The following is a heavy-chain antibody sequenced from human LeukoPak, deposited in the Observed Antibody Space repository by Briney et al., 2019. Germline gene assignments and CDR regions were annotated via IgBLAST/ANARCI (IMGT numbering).Heavy chain of an antibody. CDR2: ISAYNGNT. J-gene: IGHJ6*02. D-gene: IGHD6-19*01. Sequence: ASVKVSCKASGYTFTSYGIRWVRPAPGQGLEWMGWISAYNGNTNYAQKLQGRVTMTTDTSTSTAYMELRSLRSDDTAVYYCARVNVSGPYYYYYGMDVWGQGTTVTVSS. CDR1: GYTFTSYG. CDR3: ARVNVSGPYYYYYGMDV. V-gene: IGHV1-18*01.